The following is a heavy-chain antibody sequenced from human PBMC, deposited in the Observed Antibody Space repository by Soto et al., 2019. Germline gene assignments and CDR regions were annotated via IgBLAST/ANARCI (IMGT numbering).Heavy chain of an antibody. CDR2: ISYDGSNK. CDR1: GFTCNNFG. J-gene: IGHJ4*02. Sequence: QVQLVESGGGVVQPGRSLRLSCVASGFTCNNFGIHWVRQAPGKGLEWVAVISYDGSNKYYADSVKGRFTISRDNSKNTLYLQMSSLRAEDTALYYCAKASYGHVGVYFLDYWGQGTLVTVSS. V-gene: IGHV3-30*18. CDR3: AKASYGHVGVYFLDY. D-gene: IGHD1-26*01.